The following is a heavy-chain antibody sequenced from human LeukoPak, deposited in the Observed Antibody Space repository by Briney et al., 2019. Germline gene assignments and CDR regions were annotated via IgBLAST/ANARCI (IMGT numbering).Heavy chain of an antibody. CDR3: MSRTVDSGWPFDY. Sequence: TAGESLKISCKGFGYNCTNYWIDLVRQMPGKGLEWMGLIYPGDSDTRYSPSFQGQVTISADKSITTAYLQWSSLKASDSAMYYCMSRTVDSGWPFDYWGQGTLVTVSS. CDR2: IYPGDSDT. V-gene: IGHV5-51*01. J-gene: IGHJ4*02. D-gene: IGHD6-19*01. CDR1: GYNCTNYW.